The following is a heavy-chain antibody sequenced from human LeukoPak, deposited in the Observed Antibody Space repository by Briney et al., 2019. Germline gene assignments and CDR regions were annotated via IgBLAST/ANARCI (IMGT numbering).Heavy chain of an antibody. V-gene: IGHV4-59*01. CDR1: GGSISSYY. CDR3: ARVGGGNYYYYGMDV. D-gene: IGHD3-10*01. J-gene: IGHJ6*02. Sequence: SETLSLTCTVSGGSISSYYWSWIRQPPGKGLAWIGYIYYSGSTNYNPSLKSRVTISVDTSKNQFSLKLSSVTAADTAVYYCARVGGGNYYYYGMDVWGQGTTVTVSS. CDR2: IYYSGST.